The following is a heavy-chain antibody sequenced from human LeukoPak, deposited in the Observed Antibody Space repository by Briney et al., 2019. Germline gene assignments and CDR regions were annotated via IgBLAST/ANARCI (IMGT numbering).Heavy chain of an antibody. V-gene: IGHV3-23*01. Sequence: PGGSLRLSCVVSGITLSNYGMSWVRQAPGKGLEWVAGISDRGSRTNYADSVKGHFTISTDHPKNTLYLQMNSLRAEDTAVYFCAKRGVVIRVILVGFHKEAYYFDSWGQGALFTVSS. CDR1: GITLSNYG. CDR2: ISDRGSRT. J-gene: IGHJ4*02. CDR3: AKRGVVIRVILVGFHKEAYYFDS. D-gene: IGHD3-22*01.